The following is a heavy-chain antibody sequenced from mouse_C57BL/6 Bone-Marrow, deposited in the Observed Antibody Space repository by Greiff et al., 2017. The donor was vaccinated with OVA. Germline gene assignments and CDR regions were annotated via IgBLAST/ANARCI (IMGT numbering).Heavy chain of an antibody. CDR2: IDPENGDT. J-gene: IGHJ1*03. V-gene: IGHV14-4*01. CDR3: TTSGLLRYFDF. D-gene: IGHD2-3*01. Sequence: VQLQQSGAELVRPGASVKLSCTASGFNIKDDYMHWVKQRPEQGLEWIGWIDPENGDTESASQFPGKATITADTSSSTAYLQLSSLTSEDTAAYYCTTSGLLRYFDFWGTGTTVTVSS. CDR1: GFNIKDDY.